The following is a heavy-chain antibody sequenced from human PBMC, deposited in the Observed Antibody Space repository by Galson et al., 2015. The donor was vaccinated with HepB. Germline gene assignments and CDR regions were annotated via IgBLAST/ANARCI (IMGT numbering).Heavy chain of an antibody. V-gene: IGHV3-30*18. CDR1: GFTFSSNG. CDR2: ISYDGSNK. Sequence: SLRLSCAASGFTFSSNGMHWVRQAPGKGLEWVAVISYDGSNKYYADSVKGRFTISRDNSKNTLYLQMNSLRAEDTAVYYCAKGYRFLEWLSNFDYWGQGTLVTVSS. J-gene: IGHJ4*02. D-gene: IGHD3-3*01. CDR3: AKGYRFLEWLSNFDY.